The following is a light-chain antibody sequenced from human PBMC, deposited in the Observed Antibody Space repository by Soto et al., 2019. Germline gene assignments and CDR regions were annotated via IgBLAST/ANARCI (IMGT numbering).Light chain of an antibody. CDR2: GAS. V-gene: IGKV3-20*01. Sequence: IVLTQSPGALSLSPGESATLSCRASQSVSSSYLACYQQKHSPAPRLLIYGASSRATGIPDRFSGSGSGTDFTLTISILEPEDFAVYYCQQYGSSPRLTFGGGTKV. J-gene: IGKJ4*01. CDR3: QQYGSSPRLT. CDR1: QSVSSSY.